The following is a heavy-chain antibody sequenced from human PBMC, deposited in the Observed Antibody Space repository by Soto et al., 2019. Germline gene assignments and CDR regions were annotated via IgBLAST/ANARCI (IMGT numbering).Heavy chain of an antibody. CDR3: ARLIGITTATTHSGYDL. V-gene: IGHV4-39*01. J-gene: IGHJ5*02. Sequence: SETLSLTCTVSGGSISRSSDHWDWIRQPPGKGLEWIGSIYFAGSTWYNPSLKSRVTFSVDTSKNQFSLKMNYVTAADTAVYYCARLIGITTATTHSGYDLWGQGTLLT. D-gene: IGHD4-17*01. CDR1: GGSISRSSDH. CDR2: IYFAGST.